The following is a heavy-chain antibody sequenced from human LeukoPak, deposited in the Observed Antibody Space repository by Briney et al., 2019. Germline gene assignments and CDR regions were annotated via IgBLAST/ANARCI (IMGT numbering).Heavy chain of an antibody. D-gene: IGHD6-13*01. V-gene: IGHV3-30*18. CDR2: ISYDGVNK. Sequence: GGSLRLSCAGSGFTFSSYGLHGVRHAPGKGLEWVALISYDGVNKYYADSVKGRFNISRDNSKNTLYLQMNSLKAEDTAVYYCAKWRNSWYYFDDWGQGTLVTVSS. J-gene: IGHJ4*02. CDR3: AKWRNSWYYFDD. CDR1: GFTFSSYG.